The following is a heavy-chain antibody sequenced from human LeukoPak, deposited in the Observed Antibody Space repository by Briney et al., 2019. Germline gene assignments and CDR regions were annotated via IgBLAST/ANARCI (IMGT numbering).Heavy chain of an antibody. Sequence: AESLKISCKGSGYTFTSYWITWVRQMPAKSLECMGFIYPGDSNTRYSPSFQGQVTISADKSINTAYLQWTSLKASDTAIYYCAKQSGCTYGPPSDLFDPWGQGTLVTVSS. CDR3: AKQSGCTYGPPSDLFDP. J-gene: IGHJ5*02. CDR1: GYTFTSYW. D-gene: IGHD5-18*01. CDR2: IYPGDSNT. V-gene: IGHV5-51*01.